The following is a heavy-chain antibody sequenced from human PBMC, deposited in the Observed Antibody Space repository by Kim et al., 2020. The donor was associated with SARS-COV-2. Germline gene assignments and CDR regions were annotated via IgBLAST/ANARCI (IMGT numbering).Heavy chain of an antibody. CDR1: GFTFSTYG. V-gene: IGHV3-30*18. D-gene: IGHD3-3*01. Sequence: GGSLRLSCAASGFTFSTYGMHWVRQAPGKGLEWVAVISYDGSDKYYADSVKGRFTMSRDNSKNKLYLQMNSLRADDTAVYYCAKQFLGQGALYDFWGRGTLVTVSS. CDR2: ISYDGSDK. CDR3: AKQFLGQGALYDF. J-gene: IGHJ2*01.